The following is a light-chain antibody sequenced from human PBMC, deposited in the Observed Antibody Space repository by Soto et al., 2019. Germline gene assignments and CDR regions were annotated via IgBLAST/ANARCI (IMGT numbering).Light chain of an antibody. CDR1: SSDVGDYKY. Sequence: QSALTQPASVSGSPGQSITISCTGTSSDVGDYKYVSWYQQHPDKAPKLIIFVNSNRPSGVSTRFSGSKSGSTASLTISGLQAEDEADYYCSSYTSSDTPYVFGTGTKLTVL. CDR3: SSYTSSDTPYV. J-gene: IGLJ1*01. CDR2: VNS. V-gene: IGLV2-14*01.